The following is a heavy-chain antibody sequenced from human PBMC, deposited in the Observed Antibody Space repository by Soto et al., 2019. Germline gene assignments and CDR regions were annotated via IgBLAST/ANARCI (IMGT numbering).Heavy chain of an antibody. CDR2: IYDSVSP. D-gene: IGHD1-26*01. Sequence: QVQLQESGPGQVKPSETLSLKCTISGGSISVYYWSWIRQPPGQALEWIGYIYDSVSPYYNPSLRSRVIISADTSKTQISLELTSATAADTAVYYCARGVGSSPPRYWGRGTLVTVSS. CDR1: GGSISVYY. CDR3: ARGVGSSPPRY. J-gene: IGHJ4*02. V-gene: IGHV4-4*08.